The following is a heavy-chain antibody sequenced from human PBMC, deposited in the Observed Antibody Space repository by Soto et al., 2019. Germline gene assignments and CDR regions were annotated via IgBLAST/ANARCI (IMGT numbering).Heavy chain of an antibody. CDR3: ARDRRGTTAYYYGMDV. D-gene: IGHD4-17*01. CDR2: IYSGGST. V-gene: IGHV3-53*01. J-gene: IGHJ6*02. Sequence: EVQLVESGGGLIQPGGSLRLSCAASGFTVSSNYMSCVRQAPGKGLEWGSVIYSGGSTYYADSVKGRFTISRDNSKNTLYLQMNSLRAEDTAVYYCARDRRGTTAYYYGMDVWGQGTTVTVSS. CDR1: GFTVSSNY.